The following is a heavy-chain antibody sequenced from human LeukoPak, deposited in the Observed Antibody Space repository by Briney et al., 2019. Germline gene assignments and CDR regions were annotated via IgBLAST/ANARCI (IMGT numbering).Heavy chain of an antibody. D-gene: IGHD6-19*01. Sequence: SETLSLTCTVSVGSVSTDGYYWSWIRQPPGKGLEWIGFVSFSGNTSYNPSLKSRVTISLDTSENQFSLRLNSVTATDTAVYYCARSSAWSPFAYWGQGTLVTVSS. CDR3: ARSSAWSPFAY. J-gene: IGHJ4*02. CDR2: VSFSGNT. V-gene: IGHV4-61*08. CDR1: VGSVSTDGYY.